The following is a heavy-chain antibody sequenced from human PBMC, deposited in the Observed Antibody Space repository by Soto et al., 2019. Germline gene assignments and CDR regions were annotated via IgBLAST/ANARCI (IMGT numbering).Heavy chain of an antibody. CDR3: ARLGGYCSSTSCYGYYGMDV. V-gene: IGHV4-39*01. CDR2: FYYSEST. CDR1: GGSISCGPYS. Sequence: PSETLSLTCTVSGGSISCGPYSWGWIRQPAGKGLEWIGTFYYSESTYYNPSLESRVTISVDTSKNQFSLKVSSVTVADTAVYYCARLGGYCSSTSCYGYYGMDVWGQGTTVTVSS. D-gene: IGHD2-2*01. J-gene: IGHJ6*02.